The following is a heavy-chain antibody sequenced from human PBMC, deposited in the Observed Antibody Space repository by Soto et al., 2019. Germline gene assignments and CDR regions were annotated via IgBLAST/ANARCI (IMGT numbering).Heavy chain of an antibody. Sequence: ASVKVSCKASGYTFTSYDSNGVRQATGQGLEWMGWMNPNSGNTGYAKKFQGRVTVTRNTSISTAYMELSSLRSEDTAVYYCARYSSGWYNRFDHWGQGTLVTVSS. CDR2: MNPNSGNT. J-gene: IGHJ5*02. V-gene: IGHV1-8*01. D-gene: IGHD6-19*01. CDR1: GYTFTSYD. CDR3: ARYSSGWYNRFDH.